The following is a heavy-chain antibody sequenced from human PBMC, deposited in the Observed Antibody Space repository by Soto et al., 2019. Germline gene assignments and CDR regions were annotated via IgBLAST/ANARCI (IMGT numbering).Heavy chain of an antibody. J-gene: IGHJ2*01. CDR2: INHSGST. CDR3: AREGRRITIFGVLKGYFDL. Sequence: SAPLSLTCAVYGGSFSGYYWSWIRQPPGKGLEWIGEINHSGSTNYNPSLKSRVTISVDTSKNQFSLKLSSVTAADTAVYYCAREGRRITIFGVLKGYFDLWGRGTLVTVSS. V-gene: IGHV4-34*01. CDR1: GGSFSGYY. D-gene: IGHD3-3*01.